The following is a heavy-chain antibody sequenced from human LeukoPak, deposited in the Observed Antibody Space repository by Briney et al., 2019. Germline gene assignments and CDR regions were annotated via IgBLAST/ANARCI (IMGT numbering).Heavy chain of an antibody. CDR1: GDSITRSHYY. CDR2: IYYSGST. D-gene: IGHD3-10*01. CDR3: ARGSGFGPVYYYYMDV. J-gene: IGHJ6*03. Sequence: PSETLSLTCTVSGDSITRSHYYWGWLRQPPGKGLEWIGSIYYSGSTYYNPSLKSRVTISVDTSKNQFSLKLSSVTAADTAVYYCARGSGFGPVYYYYMDVWGKGTTVTVSS. V-gene: IGHV4-39*07.